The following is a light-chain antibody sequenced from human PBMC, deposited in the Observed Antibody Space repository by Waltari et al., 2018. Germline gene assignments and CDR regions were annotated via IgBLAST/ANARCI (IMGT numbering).Light chain of an antibody. V-gene: IGKV3D-11*02. J-gene: IGKJ1*01. CDR1: QSVGRA. CDR2: DTS. CDR3: QMYVRLPVT. Sequence: SCRASQSVGRALAWYQQKPGQAPRLLIYDTSTRATGIPDRFSGSGPGTDFSLTISRVEPEDFAVYYCQMYVRLPVTFGQGTKVEVK.